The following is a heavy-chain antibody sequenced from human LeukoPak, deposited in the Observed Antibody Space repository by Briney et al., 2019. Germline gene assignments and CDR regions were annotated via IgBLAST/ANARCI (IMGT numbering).Heavy chain of an antibody. V-gene: IGHV1-2*02. J-gene: IGHJ5*02. CDR3: AREGSSSWYTSWFDP. D-gene: IGHD6-13*01. CDR2: INPNSGGT. CDR1: GYTFTGYY. Sequence: ASVKVSCKASGYTFTGYYMHWVRQAPGQGHEWMGWINPNSGGTNYAQKFQGRVTMTRDTSISTAYMELSRLRSDDTAVYYCAREGSSSWYTSWFDPWGQGTLVTVSS.